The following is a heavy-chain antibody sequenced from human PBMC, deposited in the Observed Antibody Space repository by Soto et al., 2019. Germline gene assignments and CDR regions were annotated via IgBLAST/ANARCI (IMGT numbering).Heavy chain of an antibody. V-gene: IGHV3-23*01. J-gene: IGHJ4*02. CDR2: ITDSGGST. Sequence: EVHLLESGGGLVQPGESLRLSCAASGFIFSNHAMSWVRQAPGKGLEWVSAITDSGGSTCYADSVKGRFTVSRDNSKNTLYLQMNSLRAEDTALYYCAKDEFDYWGQGTLVTVSS. CDR1: GFIFSNHA. CDR3: AKDEFDY.